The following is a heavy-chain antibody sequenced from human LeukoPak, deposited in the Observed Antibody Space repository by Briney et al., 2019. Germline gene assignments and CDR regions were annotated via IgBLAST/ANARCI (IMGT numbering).Heavy chain of an antibody. CDR2: IGDSGRST. CDR3: AKDTATTVTTCLDY. V-gene: IGHV3-23*01. CDR1: GFTFSSYT. D-gene: IGHD4-17*01. Sequence: GGSLRLSCAASGFTFSSYTMNWVRRAPGKGLEWVSAIGDSGRSTHYADSVKGRFTISRDNSRDTVYLQMNSLRAEDTAVYYCAKDTATTVTTCLDYWGQGTLVTVSS. J-gene: IGHJ4*02.